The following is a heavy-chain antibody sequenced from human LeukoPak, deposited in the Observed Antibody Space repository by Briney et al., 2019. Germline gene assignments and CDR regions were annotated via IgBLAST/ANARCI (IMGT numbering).Heavy chain of an antibody. CDR3: AKVYDSSGYYLDAFDI. Sequence: GGSLRLSCAVSGFTVSGNYMSWVRQAPGKGLEWVSAISGSGGSTYYADSVKGRFTISRDNSKNTLYLQMNSLRAEDTAVYYCAKVYDSSGYYLDAFDIWGQGTMVTVSS. CDR1: GFTVSGNY. CDR2: ISGSGGST. V-gene: IGHV3-23*01. J-gene: IGHJ3*02. D-gene: IGHD3-22*01.